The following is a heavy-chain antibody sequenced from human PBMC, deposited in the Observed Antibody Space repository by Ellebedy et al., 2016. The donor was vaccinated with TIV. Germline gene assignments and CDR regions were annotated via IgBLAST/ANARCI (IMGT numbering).Heavy chain of an antibody. Sequence: GGSLRLSXAASGFSISGNFISWVRQAPGRGLEWVSVIYSGGSTYYGDSVKGRFTISRDISQNTVYLQMNSLRAEDTAVYFCVRGSSIYAMDVWGQGTTVTVSS. CDR1: GFSISGNF. CDR3: VRGSSIYAMDV. D-gene: IGHD2-2*01. V-gene: IGHV3-53*01. CDR2: IYSGGST. J-gene: IGHJ6*02.